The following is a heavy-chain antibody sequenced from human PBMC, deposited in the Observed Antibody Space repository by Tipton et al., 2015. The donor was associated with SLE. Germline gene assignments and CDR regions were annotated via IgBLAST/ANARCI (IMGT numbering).Heavy chain of an antibody. D-gene: IGHD3-10*01. CDR1: GGSISSYY. Sequence: TLSLTCTVSGGSISSYYWSWIRQPPGKGLEWIGYIYYSGSTNYNPSLKSRITISVDTSKNQFPLKLSSVTAADTAGYYCARDGDGGSGSYDAFDIWGQGTMVTDSS. J-gene: IGHJ3*02. CDR3: ARDGDGGSGSYDAFDI. CDR2: IYYSGST. V-gene: IGHV4-59*01.